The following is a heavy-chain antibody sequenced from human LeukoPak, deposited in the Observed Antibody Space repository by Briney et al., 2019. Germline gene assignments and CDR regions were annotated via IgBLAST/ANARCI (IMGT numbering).Heavy chain of an antibody. CDR3: AREGGQLWSRYWYFDL. CDR2: IKQDGSEK. D-gene: IGHD5-18*01. V-gene: IGHV3-7*01. J-gene: IGHJ2*01. CDR1: GFTFSSYW. Sequence: GGTLRLSCAASGFTFSSYWMSCVRQAPGKGLEWVANIKQDGSEKYYVDSVKGRFTISRDNAKNSLYLQMNSLRAEDTAVYYCAREGGQLWSRYWYFDLWGRGTLVTVSS.